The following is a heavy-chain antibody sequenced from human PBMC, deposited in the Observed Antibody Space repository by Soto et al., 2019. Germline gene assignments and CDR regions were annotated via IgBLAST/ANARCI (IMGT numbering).Heavy chain of an antibody. CDR3: ARLPGGDGAP. D-gene: IGHD2-21*02. J-gene: IGHJ5*02. CDR2: IYYIGST. V-gene: IGHV4-59*11. Sequence: QVLLQESGPGLVKPSETLSLTCTVSGGSISGHYWSWIRQPPGKGLEWIGYIYYIGSTNYNPSLRRRVTISLHTSNNQVSLKLNSVTAADTAVYYCARLPGGDGAPWGQGILVTVSS. CDR1: GGSISGHY.